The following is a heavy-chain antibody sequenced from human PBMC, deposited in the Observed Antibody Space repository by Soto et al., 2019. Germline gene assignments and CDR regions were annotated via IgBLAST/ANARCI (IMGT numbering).Heavy chain of an antibody. V-gene: IGHV3-72*01. Sequence: EVQLVASGGGLVQPGGSLRLSCAASGFRLSDHYMDWVRQAPGKGLDWIGRITNEAYGFTTDYAASVKGRFTISRDDSQNSLYLQINSLKTEDTAVYYCADLIWGDYYLPWSQGTLITVSS. J-gene: IGHJ4*02. D-gene: IGHD3-22*01. CDR3: ADLIWGDYYLP. CDR2: ITNEAYGFTT. CDR1: GFRLSDHY.